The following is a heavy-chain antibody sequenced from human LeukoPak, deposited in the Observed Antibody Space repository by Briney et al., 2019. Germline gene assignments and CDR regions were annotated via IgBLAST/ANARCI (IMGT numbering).Heavy chain of an antibody. Sequence: GGSLRLSCAASGFTFSSHSMNWVRQAPGKGLEWVSYISSSSSTIYYADSVKGRFTISRDNAKNSLYLQMNSLRAEDTAVYYCARAYDYVWGSYRSAPFDYWGQGTLVTVSS. D-gene: IGHD3-16*02. J-gene: IGHJ4*02. CDR3: ARAYDYVWGSYRSAPFDY. CDR2: ISSSSSTI. CDR1: GFTFSSHS. V-gene: IGHV3-48*04.